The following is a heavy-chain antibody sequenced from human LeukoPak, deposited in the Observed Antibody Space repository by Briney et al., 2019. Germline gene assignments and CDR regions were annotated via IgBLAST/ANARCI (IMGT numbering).Heavy chain of an antibody. CDR3: AEVRGISN. D-gene: IGHD3-16*01. CDR2: IHFSGST. Sequence: SETLSLTCTVSGGSISSGDFYWSWIRQPPGKGLEWIGYIHFSGSTYYNPSLKSRVTISVDTSKNQFSLKLSSVTAADTAVYYLAEVRGISNWGQGPRAPAS. V-gene: IGHV4-30-4*02. J-gene: IGHJ4*02. CDR1: GGSISSGDFY.